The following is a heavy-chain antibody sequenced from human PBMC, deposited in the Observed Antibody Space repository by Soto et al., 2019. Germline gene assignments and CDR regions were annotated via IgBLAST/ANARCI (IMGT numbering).Heavy chain of an antibody. CDR2: ISYDGSNK. D-gene: IGHD4-4*01. Sequence: QVQLVESGGGVVQPGRSLRLSCAASGFTFSSYAMHWVRQAPGKGLEWVAVISYDGSNKYYADSVKGRFTISRDNSKNTLYVQMNSLRAEDTAVYYCARDPMNTVSYLDYWGQGTLVTVAS. CDR3: ARDPMNTVSYLDY. J-gene: IGHJ4*02. V-gene: IGHV3-30-3*01. CDR1: GFTFSSYA.